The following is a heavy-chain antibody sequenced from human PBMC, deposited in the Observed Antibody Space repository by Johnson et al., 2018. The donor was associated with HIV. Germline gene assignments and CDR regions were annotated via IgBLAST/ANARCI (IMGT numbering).Heavy chain of an antibody. V-gene: IGHV3-11*04. D-gene: IGHD4-17*01. J-gene: IGHJ3*02. CDR3: ARDSAPWGGDYVGYAFDI. Sequence: QVQLVESGGGLVKPGGSLRLSCAASGFTFSDYYMSWIRQAPGKGLEWVSYISSSGSIIYYADSVKGRFTISRDNAKNSLYLRMNSLIAEGTAVYYCARDSAPWGGDYVGYAFDIWGQGTMVAVSS. CDR1: GFTFSDYY. CDR2: ISSSGSII.